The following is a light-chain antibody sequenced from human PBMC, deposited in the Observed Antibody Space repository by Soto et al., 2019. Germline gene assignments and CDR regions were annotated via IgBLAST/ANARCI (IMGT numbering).Light chain of an antibody. Sequence: QSVLTQPASVSGSPGQSITISCTGTSSDVGGYNFVSWYQQHPGKAPKLMIYEVSNRPSGVSNRFSGSKSGNTASLTISGLQAEDEADYYCSSYRNNNTLVVFGGGTQLTVL. J-gene: IGLJ2*01. CDR1: SSDVGGYNF. CDR2: EVS. V-gene: IGLV2-14*01. CDR3: SSYRNNNTLVV.